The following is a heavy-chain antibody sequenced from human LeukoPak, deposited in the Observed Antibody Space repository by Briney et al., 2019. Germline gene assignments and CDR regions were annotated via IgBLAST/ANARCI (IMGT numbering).Heavy chain of an antibody. CDR1: GFTFTTYW. CDR3: ARDAVDTANAV. D-gene: IGHD5-18*01. Sequence: GRSLRLSCAASGFTFTTYWMHWVRQAPGKGLVWVSHINSDGSITSYADSVKGRFTISRDNAKNTLYLQMNSLRAEDTAVYYCARDAVDTANAVWGQGTTVTVSS. J-gene: IGHJ6*02. V-gene: IGHV3-74*01. CDR2: INSDGSIT.